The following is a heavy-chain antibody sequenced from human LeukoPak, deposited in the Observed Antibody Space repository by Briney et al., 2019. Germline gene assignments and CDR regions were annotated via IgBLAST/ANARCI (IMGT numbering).Heavy chain of an antibody. J-gene: IGHJ4*02. CDR2: IWYDGSNK. V-gene: IGHV3-33*01. CDR3: ARARSLGYYFGY. D-gene: IGHD3-16*01. Sequence: PGRSLRLSCAASGFTFSSYGMHWVRQAPGKGLEWVAVIWYDGSNKYYADSVKGRFTISRDNSKNTLYLQMNSLRAEDTAVYYCARARSLGYYFGYWGQGTLVTVSS. CDR1: GFTFSSYG.